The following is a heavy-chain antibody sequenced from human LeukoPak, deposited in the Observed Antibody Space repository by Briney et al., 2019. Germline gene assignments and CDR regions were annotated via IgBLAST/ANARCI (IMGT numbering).Heavy chain of an antibody. V-gene: IGHV4-59*12. Sequence: SETLSLTCTVSGGSISSYYWSWIRQPPGKGLEWIGYIYYSGSTYYNPSLKSRVTISVDTSKNQFSLKLNSVTAADTAVYYCAREAPLGYCSGGSCYAGRGFDYWGQGTLVTVSS. J-gene: IGHJ4*02. CDR3: AREAPLGYCSGGSCYAGRGFDY. CDR2: IYYSGST. D-gene: IGHD2-15*01. CDR1: GGSISSYY.